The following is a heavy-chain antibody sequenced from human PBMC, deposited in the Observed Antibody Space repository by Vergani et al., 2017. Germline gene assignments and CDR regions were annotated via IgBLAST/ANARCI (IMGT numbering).Heavy chain of an antibody. CDR1: GGSISSSSYY. CDR3: ARSPDTGDSIDS. Sequence: QLQLQESGPGLVKPSETLSLTCTVSGGSISSSSYYWGWIRQPPGKGLEWIGSIYYSGSTYYNPSLKSRVTISVDTSKNQFSLKLSSVTAADTAVYYCARSPDTGDSIDSWGQGTLVTVSS. CDR2: IYYSGST. D-gene: IGHD1-14*01. V-gene: IGHV4-39*01. J-gene: IGHJ4*02.